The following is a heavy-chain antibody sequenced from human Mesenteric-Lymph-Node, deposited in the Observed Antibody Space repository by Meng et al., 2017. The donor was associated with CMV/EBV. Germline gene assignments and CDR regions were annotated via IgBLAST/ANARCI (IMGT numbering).Heavy chain of an antibody. J-gene: IGHJ3*01. Sequence: SGPTLVKPTQTLTLTCTFSGFSLSTRTVGVGWIRQPPGRALEWLALIHWNEDRRFSPSLKSRLTITRDTPKNQVVLTLSDVDPVDTAAYYCARSHYDGSGRTFDVWGPGAKVTVSS. CDR3: ARSHYDGSGRTFDV. CDR1: GFSLSTRTVG. V-gene: IGHV2-5*01. D-gene: IGHD3-10*01. CDR2: IHWNEDR.